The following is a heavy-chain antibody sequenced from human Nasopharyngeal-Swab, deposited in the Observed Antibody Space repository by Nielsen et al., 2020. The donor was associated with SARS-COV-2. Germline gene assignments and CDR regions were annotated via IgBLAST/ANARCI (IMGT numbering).Heavy chain of an antibody. V-gene: IGHV1-18*04. CDR1: RYTFTSYG. CDR2: ISAYNGNT. CDR3: ASPVLSDAFDI. D-gene: IGHD2-8*01. J-gene: IGHJ3*02. Sequence: ASVKVSCMASRYTFTSYGFSWVRQAPGQGLEWMGWISAYNGNTNYAQKLQGRVTMTTDTSTSTAYMELRSLRSDDTAVYYCASPVLSDAFDIWGQGTMVTVSS.